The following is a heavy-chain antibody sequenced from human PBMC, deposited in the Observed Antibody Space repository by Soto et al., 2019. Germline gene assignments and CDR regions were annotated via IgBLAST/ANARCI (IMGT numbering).Heavy chain of an antibody. Sequence: EVQLVESGGGLVKPGGSLRLSCAASGFTFSNAWMSWVRQAPGKGLEWVGRIKSKTDGGTTDYAAPVKGRFTISRDDSKNTLYLQMSSLTAEDSAIYYCARGSTDSYPGSRIFDFWGRGTLVTVSS. CDR1: GFTFSNAW. D-gene: IGHD3-10*01. V-gene: IGHV3-15*01. J-gene: IGHJ4*02. CDR2: IKSKTDGGTT. CDR3: ARGSTDSYPGSRIFDF.